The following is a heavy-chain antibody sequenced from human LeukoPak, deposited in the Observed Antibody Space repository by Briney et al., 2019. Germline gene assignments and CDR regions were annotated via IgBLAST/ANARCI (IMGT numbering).Heavy chain of an antibody. CDR3: ARERVFGVVIEDVDAFDI. D-gene: IGHD3-3*01. V-gene: IGHV1-69*13. Sequence: GASVKVSCKASGGTFSSYAISWVRQAPGQGLEWMGGIIPIFGTANYAQKFQGRVTITADESTSTAYMELSSLRSEDTAVYYCARERVFGVVIEDVDAFDIWGQGTMVTVSS. CDR1: GGTFSSYA. J-gene: IGHJ3*02. CDR2: IIPIFGTA.